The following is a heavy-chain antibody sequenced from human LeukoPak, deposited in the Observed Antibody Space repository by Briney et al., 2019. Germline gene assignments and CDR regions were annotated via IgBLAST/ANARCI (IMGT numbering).Heavy chain of an antibody. CDR1: GGSISSGSYY. CDR2: IYTSGST. Sequence: SETLSLTCTVSGGSISSGSYYWSWIRQPPGKGLEWIGRIYTSGSTNYNPSLKSRVTISVDTSKNQFSLKLSSVTAADTAVYYCASDRVANPGWFDPWGQGTLVTVSS. D-gene: IGHD2-15*01. J-gene: IGHJ5*02. V-gene: IGHV4-61*02. CDR3: ASDRVANPGWFDP.